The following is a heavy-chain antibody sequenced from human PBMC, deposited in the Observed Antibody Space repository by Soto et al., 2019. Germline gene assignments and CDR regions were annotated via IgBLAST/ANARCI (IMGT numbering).Heavy chain of an antibody. Sequence: QVQLVQSGAEVKKPGASVKVSCKASGYTFTGKYMHWMRQAPGQGPEWMGWINPRSGGTDYAPKFQGRVTITRDTSISTAYMDLSRLTSNDTAMYYCVTVGGVDVVTTTRVAFDYWGQGTLLTVSS. CDR3: VTVGGVDVVTTTRVAFDY. J-gene: IGHJ4*02. V-gene: IGHV1-2*02. CDR1: GYTFTGKY. D-gene: IGHD2-21*02. CDR2: INPRSGGT.